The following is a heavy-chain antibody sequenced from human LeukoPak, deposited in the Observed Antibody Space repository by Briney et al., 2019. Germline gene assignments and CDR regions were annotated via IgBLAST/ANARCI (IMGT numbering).Heavy chain of an antibody. Sequence: PSQTLSLTCTVSGGSISSGGYYWSWIRQHPGQGLEWIGYIYYSGSTYYNPSLKSRVTISVDTSKNQFSLKLSSVTAADTAVYYCARDCGIVASDAFDIWGQGTMVTVSS. CDR1: GGSISSGGYY. D-gene: IGHD5-12*01. CDR2: IYYSGST. V-gene: IGHV4-31*03. CDR3: ARDCGIVASDAFDI. J-gene: IGHJ3*02.